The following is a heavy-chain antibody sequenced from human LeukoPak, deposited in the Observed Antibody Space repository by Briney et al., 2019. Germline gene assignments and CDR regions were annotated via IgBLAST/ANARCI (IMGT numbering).Heavy chain of an antibody. D-gene: IGHD6-13*01. CDR3: ARDSSSWGVFQH. CDR2: IIPILGIA. J-gene: IGHJ1*01. Sequence: SVKVSCTASGGTFSSYAISWVRQAPGQGLEWMGRIIPILGIANYAQKFQGRVTITADKSTSTAYMELSSLRSEDTAGYYCARDSSSWGVFQHWGQGTLVTVSS. V-gene: IGHV1-69*04. CDR1: GGTFSSYA.